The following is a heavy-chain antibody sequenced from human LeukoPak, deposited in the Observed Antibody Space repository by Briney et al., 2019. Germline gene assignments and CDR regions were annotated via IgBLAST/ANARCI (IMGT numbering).Heavy chain of an antibody. J-gene: IGHJ4*02. D-gene: IGHD5-12*01. CDR2: IYYSGST. CDR3: ARHDDSGYGPYYFDY. Sequence: SETLSLTCTVSGGSISSYYWSWIRQPPGKGLEWIGYIYYSGSTNYNPSLKSRVTISVDTSKNQFSLKLSSVTAADTAVYYCARHDDSGYGPYYFDYWGQGTLVTVSS. V-gene: IGHV4-59*08. CDR1: GGSISSYY.